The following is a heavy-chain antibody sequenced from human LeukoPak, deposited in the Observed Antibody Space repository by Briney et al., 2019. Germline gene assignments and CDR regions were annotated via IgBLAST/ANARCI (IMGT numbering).Heavy chain of an antibody. V-gene: IGHV3-23*01. J-gene: IGHJ4*02. D-gene: IGHD3-22*01. CDR3: AKSAYYDASGYYREYYFDY. CDR2: IXGSGAST. Sequence: VRXAPGKGLXXXSSIXGSGASTHYADSVKGRFTISRDKTKNTLYLQMNSLRAEDTAVYYCAKSAYYDASGYYREYYFDYWGQGTLVTVSS.